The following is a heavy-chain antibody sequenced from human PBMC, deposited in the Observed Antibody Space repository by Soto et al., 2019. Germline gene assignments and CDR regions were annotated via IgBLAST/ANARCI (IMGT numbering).Heavy chain of an antibody. Sequence: GGSLRLSCSASGFTFSSYAMHWVRQAPGKGLEYVSAISSNGGSTYYADSVKGRFTISRDNSKNTLYLQMSSLRAEDTAVYCCVNSHGLPSTSCPFDPWGQGTLVTVSS. V-gene: IGHV3-64D*08. CDR3: VNSHGLPSTSCPFDP. CDR1: GFTFSSYA. D-gene: IGHD2-2*01. CDR2: ISSNGGST. J-gene: IGHJ5*02.